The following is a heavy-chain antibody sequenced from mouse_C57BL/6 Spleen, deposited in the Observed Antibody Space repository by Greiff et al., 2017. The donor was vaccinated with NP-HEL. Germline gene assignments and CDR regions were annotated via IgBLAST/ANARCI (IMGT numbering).Heavy chain of an antibody. J-gene: IGHJ3*01. CDR2: INPYNGGT. V-gene: IGHV1-19*01. CDR3: ARGGTEFAY. D-gene: IGHD3-3*01. Sequence: EVQLQQSGPVLVKPGASVKMSCKASGYTFTDYYMNWVKQSPGKSLEWIGVINPYNGGTSYNQKFKGKATLTVDKSSSTAYMELNSLTSEDSAVYYCARGGTEFAYWGQGTLVTVSA. CDR1: GYTFTDYY.